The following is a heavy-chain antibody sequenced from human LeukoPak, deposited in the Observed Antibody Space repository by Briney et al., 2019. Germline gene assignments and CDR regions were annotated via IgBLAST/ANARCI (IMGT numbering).Heavy chain of an antibody. CDR2: IIPIFGTA. D-gene: IGHD1-26*01. CDR1: GGTFSSYA. J-gene: IGHJ3*02. Sequence: SVKVSCKASGGTFSSYAISWVRQAPGQGLEWMGGIIPIFGTANYAQKFQGRVTITADESTSTAYMELSSLRSEDTAVYYCAADPTSGDAFDIWGQGTMVTVSS. CDR3: AADPTSGDAFDI. V-gene: IGHV1-69*13.